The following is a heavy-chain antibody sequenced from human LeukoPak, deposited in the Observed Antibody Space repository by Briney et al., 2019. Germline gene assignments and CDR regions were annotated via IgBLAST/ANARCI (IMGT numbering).Heavy chain of an antibody. V-gene: IGHV3-21*01. Sequence: KPGGSLRLSCAASGFTFSSYSMNWVRQAPGKGLEWVSSISSSSSYIYYADSVKGRFTISRDNAKNSLYLQMNSLRAEDTAVYYCARDRRAVAGSYFDYWGQGTLVTVSS. CDR2: ISSSSSYI. D-gene: IGHD6-19*01. J-gene: IGHJ4*02. CDR1: GFTFSSYS. CDR3: ARDRRAVAGSYFDY.